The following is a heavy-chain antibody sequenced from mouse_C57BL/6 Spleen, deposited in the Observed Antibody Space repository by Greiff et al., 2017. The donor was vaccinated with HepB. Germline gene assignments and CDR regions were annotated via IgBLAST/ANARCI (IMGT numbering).Heavy chain of an antibody. V-gene: IGHV1-19*01. CDR3: ARHYYGSRWYFDV. Sequence: EVQLQQSGPVLVKPGASVKMSCKASGYTFTDYYMNWVKQSHGKSLEWIGVINPYNGGTSYNQKFKGKATLTVDKSSSTAYMELNSLTSEDSAVYYCARHYYGSRWYFDVWGTGTTVTVSS. J-gene: IGHJ1*03. CDR1: GYTFTDYY. CDR2: INPYNGGT. D-gene: IGHD1-1*01.